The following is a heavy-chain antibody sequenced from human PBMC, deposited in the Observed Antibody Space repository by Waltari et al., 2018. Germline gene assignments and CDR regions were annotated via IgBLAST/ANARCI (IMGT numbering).Heavy chain of an antibody. D-gene: IGHD4-17*01. CDR3: ARGDGDYLYYFDY. CDR2: IYSGGST. V-gene: IGHV3-53*01. J-gene: IGHJ4*02. Sequence: EVQLVESGGGLIQPGGSLRLSCAASGFPVSSNHMSRVRQAPGKGLEWVSVIYSGGSTYYADSVKGRFTISRDNSKNTLYLQMNSLRAEDTAVYYCARGDGDYLYYFDYWGQGTLVTVSS. CDR1: GFPVSSNH.